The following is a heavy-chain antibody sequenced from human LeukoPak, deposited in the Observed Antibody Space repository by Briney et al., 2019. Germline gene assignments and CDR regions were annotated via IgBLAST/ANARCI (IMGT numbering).Heavy chain of an antibody. CDR3: ARHNRDSPTVTTFDY. CDR1: GGSISSSSYY. CDR2: IYYSGST. D-gene: IGHD4-11*01. J-gene: IGHJ4*02. Sequence: SETLSLTCTVSGGSISSSSYYWGWIRQPPGKGLEWIGSIYYSGSTYYNPSLKSRVTISVDTSKNQFSLKLSSVTAADTAVYYCARHNRDSPTVTTFDYWGQGTLVTVSS. V-gene: IGHV4-39*01.